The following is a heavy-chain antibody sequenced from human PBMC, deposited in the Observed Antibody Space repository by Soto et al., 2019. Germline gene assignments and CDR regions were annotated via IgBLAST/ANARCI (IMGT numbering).Heavy chain of an antibody. CDR2: IIPIFGTA. D-gene: IGHD1-1*01. J-gene: IGHJ6*02. CDR1: GGTFNRYA. V-gene: IGHV1-69*01. CDR3: ALWGFRDGNNSKYRYYDMDV. Sequence: QVLLVQSGAEVKKPGSSVKVSCKASGGTFNRYAINWVRQAPGQGLEWMGGIIPIFGTANYAQKFQGRVAITADESTSAPYMELRSLRSEDTAVYYCALWGFRDGNNSKYRYYDMDVWGQGTTVTVSS.